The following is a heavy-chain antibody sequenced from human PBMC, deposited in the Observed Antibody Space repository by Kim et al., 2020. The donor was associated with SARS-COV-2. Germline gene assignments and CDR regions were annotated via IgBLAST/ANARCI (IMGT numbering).Heavy chain of an antibody. V-gene: IGHV5-10-1*01. Sequence: GASLKISCKGSGYSFTSYWISWVRQMPGKGLEWMGRIDPSDSYTNYSPSFQGHVTISADKSISTAYLQWSSLKASDTAMYYCARHVVANYYYYGMDVWGQGTTVTVSS. CDR3: ARHVVANYYYYGMDV. D-gene: IGHD2-2*01. CDR2: IDPSDSYT. J-gene: IGHJ6*02. CDR1: GYSFTSYW.